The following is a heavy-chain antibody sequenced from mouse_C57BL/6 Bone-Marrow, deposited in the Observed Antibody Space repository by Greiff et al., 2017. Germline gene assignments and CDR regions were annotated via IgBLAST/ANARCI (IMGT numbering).Heavy chain of an antibody. CDR1: GFTFSSYA. D-gene: IGHD2-1*01. Sequence: EVKVVESGGGLVKPGGSLKLSCAASGFTFSSYAMSWVRQTPEKRLEWVATISDGGSYTYYPDNVKGRFTISRDNAKNNLYLQMSHLKSEDTAIYYCARDRGNPSWFAYWGQGTLVTVSA. CDR2: ISDGGSYT. CDR3: ARDRGNPSWFAY. V-gene: IGHV5-4*01. J-gene: IGHJ3*01.